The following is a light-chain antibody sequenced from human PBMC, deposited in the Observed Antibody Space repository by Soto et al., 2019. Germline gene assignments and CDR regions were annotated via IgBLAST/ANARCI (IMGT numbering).Light chain of an antibody. CDR3: QPYNRYWT. CDR1: QSVGTW. V-gene: IGKV1-5*03. Sequence: DIQMTQSPSTLSASVGDRITISCRASQSVGTWAAWYQQKPGKAPNVLIYTASTLQSGVPSRFHGTGSGTEFTLTISSLQPDDPATYCCQPYNRYWTFGQGTKVEIK. J-gene: IGKJ1*01. CDR2: TAS.